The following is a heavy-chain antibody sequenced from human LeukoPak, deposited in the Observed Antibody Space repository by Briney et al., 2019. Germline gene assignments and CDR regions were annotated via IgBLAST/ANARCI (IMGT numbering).Heavy chain of an antibody. CDR1: GYPFTTYG. Sequence: ASVKVSCKASGYPFTTYGVSWVRQAPGQGLEWMGWISVDNGITNYAQKIQGRATMTTDTSTNTAYMELRSLRSDDTTVYYCARVRTRLSAAGTGRLDYWGQGTLVTVSS. CDR3: ARVRTRLSAAGTGRLDY. V-gene: IGHV1-18*01. CDR2: ISVDNGIT. J-gene: IGHJ4*02. D-gene: IGHD6-13*01.